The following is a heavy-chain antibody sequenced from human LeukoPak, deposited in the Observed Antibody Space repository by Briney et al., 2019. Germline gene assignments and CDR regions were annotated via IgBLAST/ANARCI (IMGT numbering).Heavy chain of an antibody. V-gene: IGHV4-34*01. CDR2: INHRGSS. Sequence: SETLSLTCAVYGESFSAYFWNWIRQAPGKPLEYIGEINHRGSSHYNPSLKTRVTLSVDTSKNQFSLKLTPVTAADTAVYYCARQGSGSSPPYLDYWGQGTLVTVSS. CDR3: ARQGSGSSPPYLDY. D-gene: IGHD6-13*01. CDR1: GESFSAYF. J-gene: IGHJ4*02.